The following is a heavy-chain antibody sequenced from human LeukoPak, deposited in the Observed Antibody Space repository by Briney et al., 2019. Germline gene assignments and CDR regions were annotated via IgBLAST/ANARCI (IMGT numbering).Heavy chain of an antibody. J-gene: IGHJ5*02. CDR3: ARGNVDTAMAEGNWFDP. V-gene: IGHV4-34*01. CDR2: INHSGGT. D-gene: IGHD5-18*01. Sequence: SSETLSLTCAVYGGSFSGYYWSWIRQPPGKGLEWIGEINHSGGTNYNPSLKSRVTISVDTSKNQFSLKLSSVTAADTAVYYCARGNVDTAMAEGNWFDPWGQGTLVTVSS. CDR1: GGSFSGYY.